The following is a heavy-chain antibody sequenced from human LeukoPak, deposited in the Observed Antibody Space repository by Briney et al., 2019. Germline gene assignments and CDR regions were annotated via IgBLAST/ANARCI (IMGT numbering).Heavy chain of an antibody. J-gene: IGHJ4*02. Sequence: PGGSLRPSCAVSRFTFSNYWMSWVRQAPGKGLEWVANIKQDGSEKYYVDSVKGRFTTSRDNAKNSLYLQMNSLRAEDRAVYYCARDRCSSTSCFIDYWGQGTLVTVSS. CDR1: RFTFSNYW. CDR3: ARDRCSSTSCFIDY. V-gene: IGHV3-7*04. D-gene: IGHD2-2*01. CDR2: IKQDGSEK.